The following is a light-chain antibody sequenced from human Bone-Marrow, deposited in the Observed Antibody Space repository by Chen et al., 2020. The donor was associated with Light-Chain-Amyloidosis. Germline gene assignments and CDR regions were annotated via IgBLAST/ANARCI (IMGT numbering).Light chain of an antibody. CDR3: SSYTRSSTWL. CDR1: SSDVGGYNY. Sequence: QSATTHPASVSASPGQSITISCTGTSSDVGGYNYVSWYQQHPGTAPKLVIFDVSYRPSGISNRFSGSKSGNTASLTISGLQAEDEADYYCSSYTRSSTWLFGGGTRLTVL. J-gene: IGLJ3*02. V-gene: IGLV2-14*03. CDR2: DVS.